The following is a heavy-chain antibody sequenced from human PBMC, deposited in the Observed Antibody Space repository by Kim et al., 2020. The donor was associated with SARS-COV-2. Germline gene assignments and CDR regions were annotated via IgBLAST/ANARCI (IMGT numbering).Heavy chain of an antibody. CDR2: FSLDSNRI. V-gene: IGHV3-9*01. CDR3: GKDLVPGGLDV. CDR1: GFTFNKYA. D-gene: IGHD2-8*02. J-gene: IGHJ6*02. Sequence: SLRLSCIVSGFTFNKYAMHWVRQAPGKGLEWVGGFSLDSNRIDYADSVKGRFTISRDFAKNSLYLQMNSLRVEDTALYYCGKDLVPGGLDVWGQGTTVTVSS.